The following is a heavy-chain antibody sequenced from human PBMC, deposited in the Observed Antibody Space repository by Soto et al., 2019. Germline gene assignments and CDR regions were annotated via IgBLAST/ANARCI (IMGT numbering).Heavy chain of an antibody. CDR1: GYTFTSYG. Sequence: ASVKVSCKASGYTFTSYGISWVRQAPGQGLEWMGWISAHNGNTKYVQKLQGRVTMTTDTSTSTAYMELRSLRSDVTAVYYCATFNRKFGESSLDFWGQGTLVTVSS. CDR3: ATFNRKFGESSLDF. CDR2: ISAHNGNT. J-gene: IGHJ4*02. V-gene: IGHV1-18*01. D-gene: IGHD3-10*01.